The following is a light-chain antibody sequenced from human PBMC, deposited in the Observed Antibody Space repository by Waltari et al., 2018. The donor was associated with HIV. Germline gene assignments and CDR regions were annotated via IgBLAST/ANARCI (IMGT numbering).Light chain of an antibody. CDR1: RRDVGGYNH. J-gene: IGLJ2*01. CDR2: EVS. CDR3: SSYAGSNNFVV. Sequence: QSALTQPPSASGSPGQSVTISCAGTRRDVGGYNHVSWYQQYPGKAPKLMIYEVSKLPSGVPDRFAGSKSGNTASLTVSGLQAEDEADYYCSSYAGSNNFVVFGGGTKLTVL. V-gene: IGLV2-8*01.